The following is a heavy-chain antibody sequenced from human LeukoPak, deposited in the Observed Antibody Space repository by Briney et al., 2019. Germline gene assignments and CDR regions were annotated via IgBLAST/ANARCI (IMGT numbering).Heavy chain of an antibody. CDR3: ARGRDLVVVPAAATLGFDY. CDR2: INHSGST. J-gene: IGHJ4*02. CDR1: GGSFSGYY. D-gene: IGHD2-2*01. Sequence: SETLSLTCAVYGGSFSGYYWSLIRQPPGKGLEWIGEINHSGSTNYNPSLKSRVTISVDTSKNQFSLKLSSVTAADTAVYYCARGRDLVVVPAAATLGFDYWGQGTLVTVSS. V-gene: IGHV4-34*01.